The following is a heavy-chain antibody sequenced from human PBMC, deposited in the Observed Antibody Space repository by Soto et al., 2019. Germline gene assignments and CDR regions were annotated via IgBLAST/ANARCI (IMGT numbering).Heavy chain of an antibody. Sequence: ASVKVSCKASGYTFTSYYMHWVRQAPGQGLEWMGIINPSGGSTSYAQKFQGRVTMTRDTSTSTVYMELSSLRSEDTAVYYCARDRMVRGVITHNWFDPWGQGTLFTVSS. J-gene: IGHJ5*02. CDR3: ARDRMVRGVITHNWFDP. CDR2: INPSGGST. V-gene: IGHV1-46*01. D-gene: IGHD3-10*01. CDR1: GYTFTSYY.